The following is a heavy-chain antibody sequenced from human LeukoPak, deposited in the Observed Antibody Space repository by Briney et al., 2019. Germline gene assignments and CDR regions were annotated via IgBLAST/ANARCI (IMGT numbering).Heavy chain of an antibody. J-gene: IGHJ4*02. V-gene: IGHV3-7*04. CDR2: IKQDGSEK. D-gene: IGHD3-22*01. CDR1: GFTFSRYW. CDR3: ARALYDSSGLFDY. Sequence: QAGGSLRLSCAASGFTFSRYWMSWVRRAPGKGLEWVANIKQDGSEKYYVDSVKGRFTISRDNAKNSLYLQMNSLRAEDTAVYYCARALYDSSGLFDYWGQGTLVTVSS.